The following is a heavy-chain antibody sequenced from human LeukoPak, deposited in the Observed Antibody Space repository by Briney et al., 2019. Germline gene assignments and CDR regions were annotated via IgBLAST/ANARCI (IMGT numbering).Heavy chain of an antibody. V-gene: IGHV3-23*01. Sequence: GSLRLSSGASGFTFSNYAMNWVRQAPGKGLEWVSAVSGSGDTTYYADSVKGRFTISRDNFNNTLFLQMNSLRAEDAALYYCAKEIRPGWFGLWDYWGQGTLVTVSS. CDR3: AKEIRPGWFGLWDY. CDR1: GFTFSNYA. CDR2: VSGSGDTT. D-gene: IGHD3-10*01. J-gene: IGHJ4*02.